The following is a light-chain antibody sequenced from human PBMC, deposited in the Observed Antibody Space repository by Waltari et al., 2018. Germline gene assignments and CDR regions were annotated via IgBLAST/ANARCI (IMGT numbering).Light chain of an antibody. CDR1: AYDVGGYNY. V-gene: IGLV2-14*01. CDR2: EVS. J-gene: IGLJ2*01. Sequence: QSALTQPASVSGSPGQSVTISCTGTAYDVGGYNYVSWYQQHPGNAPKLIIYEVSNRPLGVSDRFSGSKSGDTASLTISGLQSEDASDYYCSSYTSTSTLVFGGGTKVTVL. CDR3: SSYTSTSTLV.